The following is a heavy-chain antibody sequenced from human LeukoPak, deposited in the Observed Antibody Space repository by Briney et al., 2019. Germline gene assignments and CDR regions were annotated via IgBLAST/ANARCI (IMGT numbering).Heavy chain of an antibody. D-gene: IGHD3-10*01. V-gene: IGHV3-30*04. Sequence: GRSLRLSCAASGFTFSSYAMHWVRQAPGKGLEWVAVISYDGSNKYYADSVKGRFTISRDNSKNTLYLQMNSLRAEDTAVYYCASSSGSDKTILWYYFDYWGQGTLVTVSS. CDR3: ASSSGSDKTILWYYFDY. CDR2: ISYDGSNK. CDR1: GFTFSSYA. J-gene: IGHJ4*02.